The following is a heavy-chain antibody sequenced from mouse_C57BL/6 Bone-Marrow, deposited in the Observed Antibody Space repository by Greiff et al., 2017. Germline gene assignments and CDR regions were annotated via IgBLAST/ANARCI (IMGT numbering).Heavy chain of an antibody. CDR1: GYTFTDYY. D-gene: IGHD2-2*01. CDR2: INPNNGGT. CDR3: ARRTMVTTYAMDD. V-gene: IGHV1-26*01. Sequence: EVQLQQSGPELVKPGASVKISCKASGYTFTDYYMNWVKQSHGKSLEWIGDINPNNGGTSYNQKFKGKATLTVDKSSSTAYMELRSLTSEDSAVYYCARRTMVTTYAMDDWGQGTSVTVSS. J-gene: IGHJ4*01.